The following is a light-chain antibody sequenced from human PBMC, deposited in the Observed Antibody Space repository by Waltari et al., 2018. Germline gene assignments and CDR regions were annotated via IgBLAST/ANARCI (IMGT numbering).Light chain of an antibody. Sequence: DIQMNQSPSTLSASVGDRVTITCRASQSISSWLAWYQLKPGKAPKLLIYDASSLESGVPSRFIGSGSGTEFTLTISSLQPDDFATYYCQQYNSYSTTFGQGTKVEIK. V-gene: IGKV1-5*01. CDR2: DAS. CDR3: QQYNSYSTT. J-gene: IGKJ1*01. CDR1: QSISSW.